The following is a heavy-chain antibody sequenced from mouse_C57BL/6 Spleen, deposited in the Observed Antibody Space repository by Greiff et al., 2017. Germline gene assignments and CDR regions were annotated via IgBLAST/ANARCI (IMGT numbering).Heavy chain of an antibody. CDR2: ISYSGST. J-gene: IGHJ1*03. CDR3: ARELLYGYFDV. Sequence: VQLQQSGPGMVKPSQSLSLTCTVTGYSITSGYDWHWIRHFPGNKLEWMGYISYSGSTNYNPSLKSRISITHDTSKNHFFLKLNSVTTEDTATYDCARELLYGYFDVWGTGTTVTVSS. V-gene: IGHV3-1*01. CDR1: GYSITSGYD.